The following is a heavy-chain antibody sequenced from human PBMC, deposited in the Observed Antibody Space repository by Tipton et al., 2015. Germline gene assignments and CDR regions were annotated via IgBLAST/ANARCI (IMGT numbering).Heavy chain of an antibody. V-gene: IGHV4-39*07. J-gene: IGHJ4*01. D-gene: IGHD3-3*01. Sequence: TLSLTCAVSAYSISSTSYYWGWIRQPPGKGLEWIGSIYDSGSTYYNPSLKSRVTISVDTSENQFSLKLSSVTAADTAVYYCARFRFDYFDYWGHGTLVTVSS. CDR1: AYSISSTSYY. CDR3: ARFRFDYFDY. CDR2: IYDSGST.